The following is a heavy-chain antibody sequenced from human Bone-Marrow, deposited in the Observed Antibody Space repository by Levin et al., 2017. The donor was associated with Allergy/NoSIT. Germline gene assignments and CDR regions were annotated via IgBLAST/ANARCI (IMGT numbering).Heavy chain of an antibody. D-gene: IGHD2-15*01. CDR1: GFTFSSYA. CDR3: VKIYCSGTRGESYFDY. V-gene: IGHV3-64D*06. J-gene: IGHJ4*02. CDR2: ISSNGGST. Sequence: HPGGSLRLSCSASGFTFSSYAMHWVRQAPGKGLEYVSAISSNGGSTYYADSVKGRFTISRDNSKNTLYLQMSSLRAEDTAVYYCVKIYCSGTRGESYFDYWGQGTLVTVSS.